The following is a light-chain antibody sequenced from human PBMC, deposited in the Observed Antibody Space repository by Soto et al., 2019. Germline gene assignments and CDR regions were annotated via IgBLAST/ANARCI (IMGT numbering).Light chain of an antibody. J-gene: IGLJ1*01. V-gene: IGLV2-14*03. CDR2: DVS. Sequence: QSALTQPASVSGSPGQSITVSCTGTSTDVGGYNYVSWYQHHPGKAPKLMIFDVSNRPSGVSNRFSGSKSGNTASLNISGLQAEDEADYYCASYTGIYTLVFGTGTKVTVL. CDR3: ASYTGIYTLV. CDR1: STDVGGYNY.